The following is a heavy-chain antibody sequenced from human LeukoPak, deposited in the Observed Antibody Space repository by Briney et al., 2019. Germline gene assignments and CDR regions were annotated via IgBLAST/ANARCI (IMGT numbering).Heavy chain of an antibody. Sequence: PGGSLRLSCAASGFTFSRYWMHWVRQAPGKGLVWVSRINNDGSVTTYADSVKGRFTISRDNAKNTLYLQMNSLRAEDTAIYNCARDYDSSGYYEADAFDIWGQGTMVTVSS. D-gene: IGHD3-22*01. CDR1: GFTFSRYW. CDR3: ARDYDSSGYYEADAFDI. V-gene: IGHV3-74*01. CDR2: INNDGSVT. J-gene: IGHJ3*02.